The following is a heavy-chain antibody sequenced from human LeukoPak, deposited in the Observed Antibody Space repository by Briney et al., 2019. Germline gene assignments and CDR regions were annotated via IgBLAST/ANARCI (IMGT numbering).Heavy chain of an antibody. D-gene: IGHD1-26*01. CDR1: GFTFSTYG. CDR3: AKDQLLGGSYTFDY. CDR2: IRSDGSTK. J-gene: IGHJ4*02. V-gene: IGHV3-30*02. Sequence: GGSLRLSCAASGFTFSTYGMHWVRQAPGKGLEWVAFIRSDGSTKYFADSVKGRFTISRDNSKNTLYLQMNSLRAEDTAVYYCAKDQLLGGSYTFDYWGQGALVTVSS.